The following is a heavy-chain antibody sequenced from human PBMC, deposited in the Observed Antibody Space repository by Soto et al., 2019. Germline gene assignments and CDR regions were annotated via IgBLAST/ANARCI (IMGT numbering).Heavy chain of an antibody. CDR1: GFTFSSYW. D-gene: IGHD2-21*01. Sequence: GGSLRLSCAASGFTFSSYWMHWVRQAPGKGLVWVSRINSDGSSTSYADSVKGRFTISRDNAKNTLYLQMNSLRAEDTAVYYCARAGYGGRLWAYDYWGQGTLVTVSS. CDR2: INSDGSST. J-gene: IGHJ4*02. V-gene: IGHV3-74*01. CDR3: ARAGYGGRLWAYDY.